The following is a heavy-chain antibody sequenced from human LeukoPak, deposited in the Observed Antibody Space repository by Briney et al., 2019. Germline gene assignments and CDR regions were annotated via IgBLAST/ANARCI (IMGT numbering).Heavy chain of an antibody. CDR3: ARRRDSSGYYYFDY. J-gene: IGHJ4*02. D-gene: IGHD3-22*01. CDR2: LKWNGDNI. CDR1: GFTFDDYG. Sequence: GGSLRLSCAASGFTFDDYGMTWVRHAPGKGLEWVSGLKWNGDNIRYADSVRGRFTISRDNARSSLYLQMNSLRAEDTALYYCARRRDSSGYYYFDYWGQGTLVTVSS. V-gene: IGHV3-20*04.